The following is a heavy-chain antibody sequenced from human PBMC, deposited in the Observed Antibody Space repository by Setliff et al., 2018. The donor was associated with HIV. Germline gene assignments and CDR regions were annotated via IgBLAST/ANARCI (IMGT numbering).Heavy chain of an antibody. J-gene: IGHJ4*02. CDR3: AASVADYGKGGGMGY. V-gene: IGHV4-61*09. CDR1: GGSISSGSYY. Sequence: SETLSLTCTVSGGSISSGSYYWSWIRQPAGKGLEWIGHIHTSGSTKYNPSLKSRVTISADTSKNQFSLNLESVTAADTAVYYCAASVADYGKGGGMGYWGQGTLVTVSS. D-gene: IGHD3-10*01. CDR2: IHTSGST.